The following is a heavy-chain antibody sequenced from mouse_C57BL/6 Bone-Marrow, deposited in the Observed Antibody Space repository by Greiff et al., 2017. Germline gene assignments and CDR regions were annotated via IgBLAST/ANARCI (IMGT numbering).Heavy chain of an antibody. CDR2: ISSGGSYT. J-gene: IGHJ2*01. D-gene: IGHD2-10*01. CDR1: GFTFSSYG. Sequence: EVMLVESGGDLVKPGGSLKLSCAASGFTFSSYGMSWVRQTPDKRLEWVATISSGGSYTYYPDSVKGRFTISRDNAKNTLYLQRSSLKSEDTAMYYCARHPYRGYFGDWGQGTTLTVSS. V-gene: IGHV5-6*01. CDR3: ARHPYRGYFGD.